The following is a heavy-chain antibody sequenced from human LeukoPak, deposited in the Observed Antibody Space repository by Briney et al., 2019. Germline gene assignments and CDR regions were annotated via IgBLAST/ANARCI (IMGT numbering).Heavy chain of an antibody. V-gene: IGHV3-30*02. CDR3: AKDSYGDYGFY. CDR1: GFTFSNYG. J-gene: IGHJ4*02. D-gene: IGHD4-17*01. CDR2: IRYDGNNK. Sequence: AGGSLRLSCGASGFTFSNYGMLWVRQAPGKGLEWVAFIRYDGNNKLYADSMKGRFTISRDNSKNTLYLHVNSLRAEDTAVYYCAKDSYGDYGFYWGQGSLVTVSS.